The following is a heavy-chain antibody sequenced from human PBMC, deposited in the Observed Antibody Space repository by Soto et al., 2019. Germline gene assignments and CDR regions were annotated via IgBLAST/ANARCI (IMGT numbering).Heavy chain of an antibody. V-gene: IGHV1-46*01. J-gene: IGHJ6*02. D-gene: IGHD3-10*01. CDR3: ARDSEKLWFGELSRPDYGMDV. Sequence: SGKVCFKASRYTFTSYYMHWVRQAPGQGLEWMGIINPSGGSTSYAQKFQGRVTMTRDTSTSTVYMELSSLRSEDTAVYYCARDSEKLWFGELSRPDYGMDVWGQGTTVTVSS. CDR2: INPSGGST. CDR1: RYTFTSYY.